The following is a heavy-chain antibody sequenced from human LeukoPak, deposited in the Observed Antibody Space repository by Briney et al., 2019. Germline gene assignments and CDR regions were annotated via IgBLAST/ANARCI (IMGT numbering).Heavy chain of an antibody. CDR1: GFTVSSNY. V-gene: IGHV3-53*01. CDR3: AKDLGVRGVPAAFDY. J-gene: IGHJ4*02. CDR2: IHKNAIT. D-gene: IGHD3-10*01. Sequence: GGSLRLSCAASGFTVSSNYMTWVRQAPGKGLEWVSVIHKNAITYYADTVKGRFTISRDNSKNMLYLQMNSLRAEDTAVYYCAKDLGVRGVPAAFDYWGQGTLVTVSS.